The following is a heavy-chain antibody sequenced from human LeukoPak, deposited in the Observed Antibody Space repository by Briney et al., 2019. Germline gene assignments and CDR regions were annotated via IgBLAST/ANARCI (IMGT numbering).Heavy chain of an antibody. CDR2: INHSGST. Sequence: SETLSLTCAVYGGSFSGYYWSWIRQPPGKGLEWIGEINHSGSTNYNPSLKSRVTISVDTSKNQFSLKLSSVTAADTAVYYCARGHLWGDYLDYWGQGTLVTVSS. CDR1: GGSFSGYY. CDR3: ARGHLWGDYLDY. D-gene: IGHD3-10*01. J-gene: IGHJ4*02. V-gene: IGHV4-34*01.